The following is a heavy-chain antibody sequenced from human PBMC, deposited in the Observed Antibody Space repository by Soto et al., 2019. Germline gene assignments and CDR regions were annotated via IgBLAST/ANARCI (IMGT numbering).Heavy chain of an antibody. CDR3: ARGKGRYCTNGVCYVDGASFDY. CDR1: GYTFTSYD. J-gene: IGHJ4*02. V-gene: IGHV1-8*01. CDR2: MNPNSGNT. D-gene: IGHD2-8*01. Sequence: GASVKVSCKASGYTFTSYDINWVRQATGQGLEWMGWMNPNSGNTGYAQKFQGRVTMTRNTSISTAYMELSSLRSEDTAVYYCARGKGRYCTNGVCYVDGASFDYWGQGTLVTVSS.